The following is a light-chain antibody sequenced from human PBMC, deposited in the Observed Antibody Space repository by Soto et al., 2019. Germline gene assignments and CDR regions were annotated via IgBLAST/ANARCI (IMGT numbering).Light chain of an antibody. J-gene: IGKJ4*01. CDR3: QQRSSWLT. CDR2: DAS. CDR1: QSVSSY. Sequence: EIVLTQSPATLSLSPGERATLSCRASQSVSSYLAWYQQKPGQAHRLLIYDASNRATGIPARFSGSGSGTDFTLTISSLEPEDFAVYYCQQRSSWLTFGGGTKVEIK. V-gene: IGKV3-11*01.